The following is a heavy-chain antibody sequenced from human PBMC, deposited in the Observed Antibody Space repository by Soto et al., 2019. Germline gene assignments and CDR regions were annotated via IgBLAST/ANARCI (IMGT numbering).Heavy chain of an antibody. CDR2: IIPIFGTA. CDR3: ARDRSTYIVVVPAAMNNWFDP. D-gene: IGHD2-2*01. Sequence: RASVKVSCKASGGTFSSYAISWVRQAPGQGLEWMGGIIPIFGTANYAQKFQGRVTITADESKNSLYLQMNSLRAEDTAVYYCARDRSTYIVVVPAAMNNWFDPWGQGTLVTVSS. J-gene: IGHJ5*02. CDR1: GGTFSSYA. V-gene: IGHV1-69*13.